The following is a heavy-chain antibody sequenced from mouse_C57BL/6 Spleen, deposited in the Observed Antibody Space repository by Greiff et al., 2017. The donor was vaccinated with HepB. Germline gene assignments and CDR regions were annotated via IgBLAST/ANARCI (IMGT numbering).Heavy chain of an antibody. D-gene: IGHD1-1*01. V-gene: IGHV1-53*01. Sequence: QVQLQQPGTELVKPGASVKLSCKASGYTFTSYWMHWVKQRPGQGLEWIGNINPSNGGTNYNEKFKSKATLTVDKSSSTAYMQLSSLTSEDSAVYYCARDRAFTTVVATRKNAMDYWGQGTSVTVSS. CDR1: GYTFTSYW. CDR3: ARDRAFTTVVATRKNAMDY. CDR2: INPSNGGT. J-gene: IGHJ4*01.